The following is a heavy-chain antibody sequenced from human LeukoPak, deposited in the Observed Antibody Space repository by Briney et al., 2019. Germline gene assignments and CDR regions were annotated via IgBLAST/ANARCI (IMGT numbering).Heavy chain of an antibody. V-gene: IGHV3-30*18. CDR1: GFTFSSYG. D-gene: IGHD6-13*01. Sequence: PGRSLRLSCAASGFTFSSYGMHWVREAPGKGLEWVAVISYDGSNKYYADSVKGRFTISRDNSKNTLYLQMNSLRAEDTAVYYCAKGQAAAGTMDYWGQGTLVTVSS. CDR2: ISYDGSNK. J-gene: IGHJ4*02. CDR3: AKGQAAAGTMDY.